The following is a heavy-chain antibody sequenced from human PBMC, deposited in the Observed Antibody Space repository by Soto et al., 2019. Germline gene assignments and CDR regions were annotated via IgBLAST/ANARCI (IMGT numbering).Heavy chain of an antibody. CDR3: GRSPSGYCSGGGCLNAFDI. CDR2: IYPGDSDT. D-gene: IGHD2-15*01. J-gene: IGHJ3*02. V-gene: IGHV5-51*01. Sequence: GESLKISCKGSGYSFTSYWIGWVRQMPGKGLEWMGIIYPGDSDTRYSPSFQGQVTISADKSISTAYLQWSSLKASDTAMYYCGRSPSGYCSGGGCLNAFDIWGQGTMVTVSS. CDR1: GYSFTSYW.